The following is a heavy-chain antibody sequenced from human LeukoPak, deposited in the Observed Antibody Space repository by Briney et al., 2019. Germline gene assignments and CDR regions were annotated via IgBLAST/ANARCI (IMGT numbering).Heavy chain of an antibody. CDR3: GGDVVAEPGTWDY. V-gene: IGHV4-4*08. CDR1: GGSISSYY. Sequence: SETLSLTCTVSGGSISSYYWSWIRQPPGKGLEWIGYIYTSGSTNYNPSLKSRVTMSVDTSKNQFSLKLSSVTAADTAVFYCGGDVVAEPGTWDYWGQGTRVPVPS. CDR2: IYTSGST. D-gene: IGHD6-13*01. J-gene: IGHJ4*02.